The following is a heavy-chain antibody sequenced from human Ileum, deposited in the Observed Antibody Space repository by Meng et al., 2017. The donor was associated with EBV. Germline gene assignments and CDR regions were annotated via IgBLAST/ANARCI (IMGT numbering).Heavy chain of an antibody. Sequence: QGQLQRSGPGRVKPSDTLSLTCAVSGYSISSTNWWGWIRQPPGKGLEWIGYIYYSGSTSYNPSLKSRVTMSVDTSKNQFSLNLNSVTAVDTAVYYCARNVPGTSAYYDWGQGTLVTVSS. CDR3: ARNVPGTSAYYD. J-gene: IGHJ4*02. V-gene: IGHV4-28*01. CDR2: IYYSGST. D-gene: IGHD3-22*01. CDR1: GYSISSTNW.